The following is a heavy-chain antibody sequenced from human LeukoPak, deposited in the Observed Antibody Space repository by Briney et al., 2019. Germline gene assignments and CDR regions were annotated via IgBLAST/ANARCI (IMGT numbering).Heavy chain of an antibody. V-gene: IGHV4-34*01. J-gene: IGHJ4*02. D-gene: IGHD6-6*01. CDR3: ARRRIAARRPFGY. Sequence: SETLSLTCAVYGGYFSGYCWSWIRQPPGKGLEWIGEINHSGSTNYNPSLKSRVTISVDTSKNQFSLKLSSVTAADTAVYYCARRRIAARRPFGYWGQGTLVTVSS. CDR1: GGYFSGYC. CDR2: INHSGST.